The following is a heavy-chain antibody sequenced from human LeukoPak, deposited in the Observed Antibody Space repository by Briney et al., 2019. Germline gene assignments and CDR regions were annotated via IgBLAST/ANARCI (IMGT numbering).Heavy chain of an antibody. J-gene: IGHJ4*02. D-gene: IGHD6-19*01. Sequence: PSETLSLTCAVYGGSFSGYYWSWIRQPPGKGLEWIGEINHSGSTNYNPSLKSRVTISVDTSKNQFSLKLSSVTAADTAVYYCARQTGIAVAGTFDYWGQGTLVTVSS. CDR3: ARQTGIAVAGTFDY. V-gene: IGHV4-34*01. CDR2: INHSGST. CDR1: GGSFSGYY.